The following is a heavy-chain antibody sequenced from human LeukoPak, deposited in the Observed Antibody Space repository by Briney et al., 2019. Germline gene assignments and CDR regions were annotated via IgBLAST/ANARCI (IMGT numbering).Heavy chain of an antibody. D-gene: IGHD1-26*01. V-gene: IGHV3-23*01. J-gene: IGHJ5*02. CDR2: VSASGGST. CDR3: ARDYSGSSPWWFGP. Sequence: GGSLRLSSAASGFSFSSFSMTWVRQAPGKGLEWVSTVSASGGSTYYAASVKGRFSISRDNAKRTLYLEMNSLRVEDTAVYYCARDYSGSSPWWFGPRGQGTLVIVSS. CDR1: GFSFSSFS.